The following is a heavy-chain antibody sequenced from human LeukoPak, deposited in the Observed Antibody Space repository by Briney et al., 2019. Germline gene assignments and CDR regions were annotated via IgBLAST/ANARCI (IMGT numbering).Heavy chain of an antibody. J-gene: IGHJ4*02. Sequence: PGRSLRLSCAASGFTFSSYAMHWVRQAPGKGLEWVAVISYDGSNKYYADSVKGRFTISRDNSKNTLYLQTNSLRAEDTAVYYCARHSDDFDYWGQGTLVTVSS. CDR2: ISYDGSNK. V-gene: IGHV3-30-3*01. CDR1: GFTFSSYA. D-gene: IGHD2-15*01. CDR3: ARHSDDFDY.